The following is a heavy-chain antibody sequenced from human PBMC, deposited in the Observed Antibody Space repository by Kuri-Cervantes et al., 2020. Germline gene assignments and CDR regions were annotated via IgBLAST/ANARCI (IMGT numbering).Heavy chain of an antibody. D-gene: IGHD3-16*01. CDR1: GFTFSSYG. V-gene: IGHV1-46*01. CDR2: INPSGGST. Sequence: GESLKISCAASGFTFSSYGMHWVRQAPGKGLEWVGIINPSGGSTSYAQKFQGRVTMTRDTSTSTVYMELSSLRSEDTAVYYCARAPEGDHDYVWGSPLYYYWGQGTLVTVSS. J-gene: IGHJ4*02. CDR3: ARAPEGDHDYVWGSPLYYY.